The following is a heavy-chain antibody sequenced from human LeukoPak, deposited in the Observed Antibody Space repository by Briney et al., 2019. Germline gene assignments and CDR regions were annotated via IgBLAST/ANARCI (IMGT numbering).Heavy chain of an antibody. CDR1: GFTFSSSW. CDR2: IKEDGTAK. J-gene: IGHJ3*02. Sequence: GGCLRLSCAAAGFTFSSSWMAWVRQAPGKGLEWVGNIKEDGTAKNYVVSVRGRFTISRDNAKNSLYLQMNSLRGEDTAVYYCTRDSGYNAFDIWGQGTMVTVSS. D-gene: IGHD5-12*01. CDR3: TRDSGYNAFDI. V-gene: IGHV3-7*01.